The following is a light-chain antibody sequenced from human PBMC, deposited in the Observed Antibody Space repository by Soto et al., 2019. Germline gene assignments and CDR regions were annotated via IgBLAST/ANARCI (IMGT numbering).Light chain of an antibody. CDR2: STN. V-gene: IGLV8-61*01. J-gene: IGLJ3*02. Sequence: QTVVTQEPSFSVSPGGTVTLTCGLSSGSVSTNYHPSWYQQTLGQAPRTLIYSTNTRSSGVPDRFSGSILGNKAALTITGAQADDESDYYCVLYVGSGTWVFGGGTKLTVL. CDR3: VLYVGSGTWV. CDR1: SGSVSTNYH.